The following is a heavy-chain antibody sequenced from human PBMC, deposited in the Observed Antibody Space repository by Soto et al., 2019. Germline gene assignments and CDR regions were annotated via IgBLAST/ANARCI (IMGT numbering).Heavy chain of an antibody. D-gene: IGHD2-21*02. CDR1: GASIGSGDYY. CDR3: AQIDCTHGSLVT. Sequence: TSETLSLTCTFSGASIGSGDYYLSWIRQHPGKGLEWIGYIYYSGGTYYNPSLKSRVTISVDTSKSQVVIAMTNVDLADTATYYCAQIDCTHGSLVTWGLGTLVTVSS. CDR2: IYYSGGT. J-gene: IGHJ5*02. V-gene: IGHV4-31*02.